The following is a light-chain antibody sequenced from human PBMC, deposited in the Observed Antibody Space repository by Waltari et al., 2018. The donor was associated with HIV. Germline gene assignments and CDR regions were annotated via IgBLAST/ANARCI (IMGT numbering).Light chain of an antibody. CDR1: QSVSSSY. CDR3: QQSYSTIVT. V-gene: IGKV3D-7*01. J-gene: IGKJ2*01. CDR2: GAS. Sequence: EIVLTQSPGTLSLSPGERATLSCRASQSVSSSYLAWYQQKPGKAPKLLIYGASTLQTGTPSRFSGGGSGTDFTLTISTLQPEDLATYYCQQSYSTIVTFGQGTKVDI.